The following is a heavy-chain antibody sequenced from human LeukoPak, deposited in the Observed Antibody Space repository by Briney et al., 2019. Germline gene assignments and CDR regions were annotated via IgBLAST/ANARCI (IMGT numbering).Heavy chain of an antibody. V-gene: IGHV4-34*01. CDR2: INHSGST. CDR1: GGSFSGYY. J-gene: IGHJ3*02. D-gene: IGHD3-3*01. CDR3: ARVIGISHAFDI. Sequence: SETLSLTCAVYGGSFSGYYWSWIRQPPGKGLEWIGEINHSGSTNYNPSLKSRVTISVDTSKNQFSLKLSSVTAADTAVYYCARVIGISHAFDIWGQGTMVTVSS.